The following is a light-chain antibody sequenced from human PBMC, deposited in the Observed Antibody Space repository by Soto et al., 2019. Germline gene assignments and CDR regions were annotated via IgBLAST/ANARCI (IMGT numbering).Light chain of an antibody. CDR1: SSDVGSYNL. CDR2: EGS. J-gene: IGLJ1*01. V-gene: IGLV2-23*01. CDR3: CSYAGDSTYV. Sequence: QSALIQPASVSGSPGQSITISCTGTSSDVGSYNLVSWYQKYPGKAPKLMIYEGSKRPSGVSNRFSGSKSGNTASLTISGLQAEDEADYYCCSYAGDSTYVLGTGTKLTVL.